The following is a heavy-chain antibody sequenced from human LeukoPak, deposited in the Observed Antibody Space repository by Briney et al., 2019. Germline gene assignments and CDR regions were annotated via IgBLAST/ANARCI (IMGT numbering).Heavy chain of an antibody. Sequence: NTSETLSLTCAVSGYSISSGYYWSWIRQPPGKGLEWIGYIYYSGSTNYNPSLKSRVTISVDTSKNQFSLKLSSVTAADTAVYYCARSGGSFYQNYYYMDVWGKGTTVTVSS. D-gene: IGHD2-15*01. V-gene: IGHV4-61*01. J-gene: IGHJ6*03. CDR3: ARSGGSFYQNYYYMDV. CDR1: GYSISSGYY. CDR2: IYYSGST.